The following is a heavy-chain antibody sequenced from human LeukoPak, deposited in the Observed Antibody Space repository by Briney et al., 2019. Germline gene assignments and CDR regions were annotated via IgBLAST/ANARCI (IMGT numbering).Heavy chain of an antibody. J-gene: IGHJ4*02. Sequence: GGSLRLSCAGSGFTFTNYWMHWVRQAPGKGLVWVSGINSDGSSTNYADSVKGRFTISRDNAKNTLHLQMDSLRDEDTAVYYCGLSMVRALSPDYWGQGTLVTVSS. CDR2: INSDGSST. CDR1: GFTFTNYW. CDR3: GLSMVRALSPDY. V-gene: IGHV3-74*01. D-gene: IGHD3-10*01.